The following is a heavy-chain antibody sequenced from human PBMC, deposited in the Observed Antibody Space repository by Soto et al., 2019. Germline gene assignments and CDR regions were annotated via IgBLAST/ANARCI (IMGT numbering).Heavy chain of an antibody. V-gene: IGHV1-69*12. D-gene: IGHD3-22*01. Sequence: QVQLVQSGAEVKKPGSSVKVSCKASGGTFSSYAISWVRQAPGQGLEWMGEIIPIFGTANYAQKFQGRVTITADECTSTADMERRSLRSEDTAVYYCARDRGPSSGYYPYWFDPWGQGTLVTVSS. CDR3: ARDRGPSSGYYPYWFDP. J-gene: IGHJ5*02. CDR1: GGTFSSYA. CDR2: IIPIFGTA.